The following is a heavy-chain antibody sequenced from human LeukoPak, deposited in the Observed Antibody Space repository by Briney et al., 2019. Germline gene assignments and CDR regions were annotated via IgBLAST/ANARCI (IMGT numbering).Heavy chain of an antibody. J-gene: IGHJ6*03. CDR1: GFTFSSYE. CDR2: IKQDGSEK. Sequence: SGGSLRLSCAASGFTFSSYEMNWVRQAPGKGLEWVANIKQDGSEKHYVDSVKGRFTISRDNAKNSLYLQMNSLRAEDTAVYYCARDAFSYYYYYMDVWGKGTTVTVSS. CDR3: ARDAFSYYYYYMDV. V-gene: IGHV3-7*01.